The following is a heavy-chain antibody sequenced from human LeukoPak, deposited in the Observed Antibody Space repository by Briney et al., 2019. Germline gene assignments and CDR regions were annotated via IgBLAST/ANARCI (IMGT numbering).Heavy chain of an antibody. D-gene: IGHD3-3*01. CDR2: ISGSGGAT. Sequence: PGGSLRLSCAASGFTFSSYAMSWVRQAPGKGLEWVSAISGSGGATYYADSVKGRFTISRDNSKNTLYLQMNSLRVEDTAVYYCAKVPVFSLTISEVVTDDAFDIWGQGTIVTVSS. V-gene: IGHV3-23*01. CDR3: AKVPVFSLTISEVVTDDAFDI. J-gene: IGHJ3*02. CDR1: GFTFSSYA.